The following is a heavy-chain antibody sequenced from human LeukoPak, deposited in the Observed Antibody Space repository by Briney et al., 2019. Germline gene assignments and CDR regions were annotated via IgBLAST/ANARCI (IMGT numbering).Heavy chain of an antibody. CDR2: ISGSGGST. J-gene: IGHJ4*02. V-gene: IGHV3-23*01. Sequence: GGSLRLSCAASGFTFSSYGMHWVRQAPGKGLEWVSAISGSGGSTYYADSVKGRFTISRDNSKNTLYLQMNSLRAEDTAVYYCANDYGGNSDASFDYWGQGTLVTVSS. D-gene: IGHD4-23*01. CDR1: GFTFSSYG. CDR3: ANDYGGNSDASFDY.